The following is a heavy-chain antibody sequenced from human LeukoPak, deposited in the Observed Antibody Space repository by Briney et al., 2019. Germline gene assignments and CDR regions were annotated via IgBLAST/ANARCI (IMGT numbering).Heavy chain of an antibody. CDR1: GFTFSNFW. D-gene: IGHD4-11*01. CDR3: TTWVPYSNYRGVDY. Sequence: GGFLRLSCAASGFTFSNFWMHWVRQAPGKGLMWVSRINTDASSTNYADSVKGRFTISRDNAKNTLYLQMNSLRAEDTAVYYCTTWVPYSNYRGVDYWGQGTLVTVSS. V-gene: IGHV3-74*01. J-gene: IGHJ4*02. CDR2: INTDASST.